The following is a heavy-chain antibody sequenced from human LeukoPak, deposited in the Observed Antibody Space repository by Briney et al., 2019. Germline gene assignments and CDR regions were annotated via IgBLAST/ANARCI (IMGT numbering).Heavy chain of an antibody. V-gene: IGHV1-69*01. J-gene: IGHJ3*02. CDR3: ARVLRFLEWLSFKSPTAFDI. CDR2: IIPIFGTA. D-gene: IGHD3-3*01. Sequence: SVKASCKASGGTFSSYAISWVRQAPGQGLEWMGGIIPIFGTANYAQKFQGRVTITADESTSTAYMELSSLRSEDTAVYYCARVLRFLEWLSFKSPTAFDIWGQGTMVTVSS. CDR1: GGTFSSYA.